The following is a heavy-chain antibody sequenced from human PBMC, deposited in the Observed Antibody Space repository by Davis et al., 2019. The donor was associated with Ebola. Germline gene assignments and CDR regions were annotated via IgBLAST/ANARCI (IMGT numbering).Heavy chain of an antibody. Sequence: GGSLRLSCAASGFTFSSYGMHWVRQAPGQGLEWVAVISYDGSNKYYADSVKGRFTISRDNSKNTLYLQMNSLRPEDTAVYYCARDSDDYSFDYWGQGTLVTVSS. V-gene: IGHV3-30*03. CDR3: ARDSDDYSFDY. CDR2: ISYDGSNK. D-gene: IGHD4-11*01. CDR1: GFTFSSYG. J-gene: IGHJ4*02.